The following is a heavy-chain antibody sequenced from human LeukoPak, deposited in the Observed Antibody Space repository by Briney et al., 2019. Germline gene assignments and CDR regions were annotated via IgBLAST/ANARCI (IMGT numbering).Heavy chain of an antibody. Sequence: GGSLRLSCAASGFTFSSYWMSWVRQAPGKGLEWVANIKQDGSEKYYVDSVKGRFTISRDNAKNSLYLQMNSLRAEDTAVYYCARDLCYYDNMGGVGYWGQGTLVTVSS. J-gene: IGHJ4*02. CDR1: GFTFSSYW. CDR3: ARDLCYYDNMGGVGY. CDR2: IKQDGSEK. D-gene: IGHD3-9*01. V-gene: IGHV3-7*01.